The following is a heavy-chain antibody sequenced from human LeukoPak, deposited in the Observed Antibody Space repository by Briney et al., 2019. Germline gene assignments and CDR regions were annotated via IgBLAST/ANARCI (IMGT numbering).Heavy chain of an antibody. CDR3: AAGRVASGDI. CDR2: INPNSGGT. J-gene: IGHJ3*02. Sequence: ASVKVSCKASGYTFTGYYMHWVRQAPGQGLEWMGWINPNSGGTNYAQKFQERVTITRDMSTSTAYMELSSLRSEDTAVYYCAAGRVASGDIWGQGTMVTVSS. D-gene: IGHD2-15*01. CDR1: GYTFTGYY. V-gene: IGHV1-2*02.